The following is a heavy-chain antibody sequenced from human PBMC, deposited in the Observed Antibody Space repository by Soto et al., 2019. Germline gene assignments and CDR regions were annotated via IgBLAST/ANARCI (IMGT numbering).Heavy chain of an antibody. D-gene: IGHD2-2*01. CDR3: ARDLTYCSSTSCYASFDY. V-gene: IGHV4-59*01. Sequence: SETLSLTCTVSGGSISSYYWSWIRQPPGKGLEWIGYIYYSGSTNYNPSLKSRVTISVDTSKNQFSLKLSSVTAADTAVYYCARDLTYCSSTSCYASFDYWGQGTLVTVSS. J-gene: IGHJ4*02. CDR2: IYYSGST. CDR1: GGSISSYY.